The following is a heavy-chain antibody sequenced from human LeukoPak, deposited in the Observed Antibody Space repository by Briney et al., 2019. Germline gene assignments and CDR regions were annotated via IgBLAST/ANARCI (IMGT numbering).Heavy chain of an antibody. CDR2: INHSGST. CDR3: ARGGWLAIADI. J-gene: IGHJ4*02. V-gene: IGHV4-34*01. Sequence: SETLSLTCAVYGGSFSGYYWSWIRQPPGKGLEWIGEINHSGSTNYNPSLKSRVTISVDTSKNQFSLKLSSVTAADTAVYYCARGGWLAIADIWGQGTLVTVSS. CDR1: GGSFSGYY. D-gene: IGHD6-19*01.